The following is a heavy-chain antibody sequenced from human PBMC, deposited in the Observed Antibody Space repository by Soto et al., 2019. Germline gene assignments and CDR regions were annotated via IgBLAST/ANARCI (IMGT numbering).Heavy chain of an antibody. D-gene: IGHD3-22*01. Sequence: GGSLRLSCAASGFTFSSYAMSWVRQAPGKGLEWVSAISGSGCSTYYADSVKGRFTISRDNSKNTLYLQMNSLRAEDKAVYYCAKSLPNYYDSSGYYFDYWGQGTLVTVSS. CDR2: ISGSGCST. V-gene: IGHV3-23*01. CDR3: AKSLPNYYDSSGYYFDY. CDR1: GFTFSSYA. J-gene: IGHJ4*02.